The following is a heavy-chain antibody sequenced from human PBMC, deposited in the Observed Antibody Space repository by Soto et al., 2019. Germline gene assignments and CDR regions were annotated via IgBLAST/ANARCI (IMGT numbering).Heavy chain of an antibody. V-gene: IGHV3-33*01. Sequence: QMQLVESGGGVVQPGRSLRLSCAASGFTFRSYGIHWVRQAPGKGLEWEALIWFDGSKKYYVDSVKGRFAVSRDNSKNTLYLQMNSLRVEDTAVYYCARDRLVPYGYGMDVWGQGTTVTVSS. CDR2: IWFDGSKK. CDR3: ARDRLVPYGYGMDV. CDR1: GFTFRSYG. J-gene: IGHJ6*02. D-gene: IGHD2-2*01.